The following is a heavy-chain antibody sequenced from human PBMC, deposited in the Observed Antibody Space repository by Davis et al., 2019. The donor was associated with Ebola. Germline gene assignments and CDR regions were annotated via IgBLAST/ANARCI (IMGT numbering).Heavy chain of an antibody. D-gene: IGHD4-17*01. J-gene: IGHJ3*02. Sequence: GGSLRLSCAASGFTFSSYGMNWVRQAPGKGLEWVSYISSSSSTIYYADSVKGRFTISRDNAKNSLYLQMNSLRDEDTAVYYCAREARDGDYVIDAFDIWGQGTMVTVSS. CDR2: ISSSSSTI. CDR3: AREARDGDYVIDAFDI. CDR1: GFTFSSYG. V-gene: IGHV3-48*02.